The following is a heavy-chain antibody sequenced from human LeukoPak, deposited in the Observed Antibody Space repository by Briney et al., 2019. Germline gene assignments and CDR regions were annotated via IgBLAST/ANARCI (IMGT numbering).Heavy chain of an antibody. CDR2: IWYDGSNK. CDR3: ARDLTHYFDY. CDR1: GFTFSSYG. V-gene: IGHV3-33*01. Sequence: PGGSLRLSCAASGFTFSSYGIHWVRQAPGKGLEWVAVIWYDGSNKYYAVSVKGRFTISRDNSKSTMYLQMNSLRVEDTAVYYCARDLTHYFDYWGQGTLVTVSS. J-gene: IGHJ4*02.